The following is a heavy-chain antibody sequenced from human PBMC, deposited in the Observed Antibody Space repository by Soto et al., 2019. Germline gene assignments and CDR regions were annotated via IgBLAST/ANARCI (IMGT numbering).Heavy chain of an antibody. CDR1: GYTFTSYG. V-gene: IGHV1-18*01. D-gene: IGHD4-17*01. J-gene: IGHJ4*02. CDR2: ISAYNGNT. CDR3: ARVGSTVVTPIDY. Sequence: QVQLVQSGAEVKKPGASVKVSCKASGYTFTSYGIRWVRQAPGQGLEWMGWISAYNGNTSYAQKLQGRVTMTTDKSTSTAYMELRRLRSDDTAVYYCARVGSTVVTPIDYWVQGTRVTVSS.